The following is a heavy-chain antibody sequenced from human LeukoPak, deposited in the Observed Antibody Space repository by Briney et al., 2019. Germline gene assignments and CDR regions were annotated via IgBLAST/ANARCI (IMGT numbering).Heavy chain of an antibody. CDR2: MNPISGNT. CDR3: ARGPLRSYYYYMDV. CDR1: GYTFTSYD. V-gene: IGHV1-8*03. D-gene: IGHD3-3*01. Sequence: ASVKVSCKASGYTFTSYDINWVRQATGQGLEWMGWMNPISGNTGYAQKFQGRVTITRNTSISTAYMELSSLRSEDTAVYYCARGPLRSYYYYMDVWGKGTTVTVS. J-gene: IGHJ6*03.